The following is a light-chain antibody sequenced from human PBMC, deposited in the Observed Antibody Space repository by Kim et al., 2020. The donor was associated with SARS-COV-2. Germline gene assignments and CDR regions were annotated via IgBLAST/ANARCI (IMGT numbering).Light chain of an antibody. Sequence: PGERATLSCRASQSVSSSNLAWYQQRPGQAPRLLIYGASSRATGIPDRFSGSGSGTDFTLTISRLEPEDFAVYYCQQYGGSPPITFGQGTRLEIK. CDR3: QQYGGSPPIT. CDR1: QSVSSSN. V-gene: IGKV3-20*01. CDR2: GAS. J-gene: IGKJ5*01.